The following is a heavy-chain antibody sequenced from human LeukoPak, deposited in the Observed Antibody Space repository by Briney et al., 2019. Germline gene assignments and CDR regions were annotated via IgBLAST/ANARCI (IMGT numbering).Heavy chain of an antibody. CDR2: INPSGGST. Sequence: ASVKVSCKASGYTFTSYYMHWVRQAPGQGLEWMGIINPSGGSTSYAQKFQGGVTMTRDTSKNQFSLKLISVTAADTAVYYCARGPPYIVVVTAIGFFDYWGQGTLVTVSS. CDR1: GYTFTSYY. CDR3: ARGPPYIVVVTAIGFFDY. J-gene: IGHJ4*02. D-gene: IGHD2-21*02. V-gene: IGHV1-46*01.